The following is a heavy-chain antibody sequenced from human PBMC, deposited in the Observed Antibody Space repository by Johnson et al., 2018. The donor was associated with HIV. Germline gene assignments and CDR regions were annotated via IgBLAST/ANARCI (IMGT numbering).Heavy chain of an antibody. CDR3: SRGNVGADFWSGRGAFDI. D-gene: IGHD3-3*01. J-gene: IGHJ3*02. CDR2: INWNGGST. V-gene: IGHV3-20*04. CDR1: GFTFDDDG. Sequence: VQLVESGGGVVRPGGSLRLSCTASGFTFDDDGMSWVRQAPGKGLEWVSGINWNGGSTGYADSVKGRFTISRENANNSLYLQMNSLRAEDTALYYCSRGNVGADFWSGRGAFDIWGQGQMVTVSS.